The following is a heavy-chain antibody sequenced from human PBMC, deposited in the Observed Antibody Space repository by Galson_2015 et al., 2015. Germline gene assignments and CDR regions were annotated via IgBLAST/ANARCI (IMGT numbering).Heavy chain of an antibody. D-gene: IGHD2-15*01. CDR2: ISSSSSYI. CDR3: ARDTYNCSGGSCYGRFDY. Sequence: SLRLSCAASGFTFSSYSMNWVRQAPGKGLEWVSSISSSSSYIYYADSVKGRFTISRDNAKNSLYLQMNSLRAEGTAVYYCARDTYNCSGGSCYGRFDYWGQGTLVTVSS. J-gene: IGHJ4*02. V-gene: IGHV3-21*01. CDR1: GFTFSSYS.